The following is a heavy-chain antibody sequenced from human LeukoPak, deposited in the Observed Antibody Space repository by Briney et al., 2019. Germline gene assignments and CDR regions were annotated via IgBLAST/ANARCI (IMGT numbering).Heavy chain of an antibody. CDR3: ARERIAAAGTFDP. CDR2: INPNSGGT. V-gene: IGHV1-2*06. J-gene: IGHJ5*02. Sequence: ASVKVSCKASGYTFTGYYMHWVRQAPGQGLEWMGRINPNSGGTNYAQKFQGRVTMTRDTSISTAYMELSRLRSDATAVYYCARERIAAAGTFDPWGQGTLVTVSS. CDR1: GYTFTGYY. D-gene: IGHD6-13*01.